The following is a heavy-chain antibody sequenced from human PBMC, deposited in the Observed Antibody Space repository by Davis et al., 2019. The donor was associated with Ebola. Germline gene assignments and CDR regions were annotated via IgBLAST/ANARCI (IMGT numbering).Heavy chain of an antibody. D-gene: IGHD5-12*01. J-gene: IGHJ6*02. CDR1: GSTFSSYG. Sequence: GGSLRLSCAASGSTFSSYGMHWVRQAPGKGLEWVAVISYDGSNKYYADSVKGRFTISRDNSKNTLYLQMSTVRAEDTAVYYCAKDLTRGSDYNFFYGMDVWGLGTTVTVSS. V-gene: IGHV3-30*18. CDR3: AKDLTRGSDYNFFYGMDV. CDR2: ISYDGSNK.